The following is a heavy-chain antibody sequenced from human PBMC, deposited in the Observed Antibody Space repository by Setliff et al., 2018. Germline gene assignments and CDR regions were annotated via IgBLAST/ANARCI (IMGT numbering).Heavy chain of an antibody. D-gene: IGHD3-22*01. J-gene: IGHJ6*03. Sequence: PGGSLRLSCAASGFTFSSSSMTWVRQAPGKGLEWVSAINSGGGSTYYADSVRGRFTISRDNSKNMLYLQMNSLRAEDTAVYYCARLALTGYDSSGYYYALEYYYYMDVWGKGTTVTVSS. CDR2: INSGGGST. V-gene: IGHV3-23*01. CDR1: GFTFSSSS. CDR3: ARLALTGYDSSGYYYALEYYYYMDV.